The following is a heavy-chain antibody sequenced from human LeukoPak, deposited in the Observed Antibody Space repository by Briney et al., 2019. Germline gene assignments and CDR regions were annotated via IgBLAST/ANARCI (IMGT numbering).Heavy chain of an antibody. CDR2: IYPGDSDT. D-gene: IGHD1-1*01. CDR1: GYIFTNSW. J-gene: IGHJ6*02. Sequence: GESLKISCKGSGYIFTNSWIAWVRQMPEKGLECMGIIYPGDSDTRYSPSFQGQVTISADKSISTAYLQWSGLKASDTAMYYCARQGYSDYGMDVWGQGTTVTVSS. V-gene: IGHV5-51*01. CDR3: ARQGYSDYGMDV.